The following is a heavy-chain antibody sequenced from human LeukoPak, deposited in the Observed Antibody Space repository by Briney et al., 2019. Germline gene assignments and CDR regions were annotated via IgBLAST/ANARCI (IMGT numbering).Heavy chain of an antibody. V-gene: IGHV4-59*01. CDR1: GGSISSYY. CDR2: IYYSGSA. CDR3: ARASHGDYGSPDY. Sequence: PSENLSLTCTVSGGSISSYYWSWIRQPPGEGLEWIGYIYYSGSANYNPSLKSRVTISVDTSKNQFPLKLSSVTAADTAVYYCARASHGDYGSPDYWGQGTLVTVSS. J-gene: IGHJ4*02. D-gene: IGHD4-17*01.